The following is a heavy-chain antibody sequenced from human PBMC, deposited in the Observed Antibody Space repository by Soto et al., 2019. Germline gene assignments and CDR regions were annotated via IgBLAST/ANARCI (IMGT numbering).Heavy chain of an antibody. CDR1: GGSISSDDYY. V-gene: IGHV4-30-4*01. CDR3: AASYSGP. J-gene: IGHJ4*02. Sequence: PSETLSLTCTVSGGSISSDDYYWSWIRQPPGKGLEWIGYIYYTGTTHYNPSLKSRITISTDTSKNQFSLKLTSVTAADTAVYYCAASYSGPWGQGNLVTVS. CDR2: IYYTGTT. D-gene: IGHD4-4*01.